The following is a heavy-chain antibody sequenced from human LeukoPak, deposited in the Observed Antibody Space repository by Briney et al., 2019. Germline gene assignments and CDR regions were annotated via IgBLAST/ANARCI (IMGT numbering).Heavy chain of an antibody. V-gene: IGHV3-9*01. Sequence: GGSLRLSCAASGFTFDDYAMHWVRQAPGKGLEWVSGISWNSGSIGYADSVKGRFTISRDNAKNSLYLQMNSLRAEDTALYYCAKDCTPDYYGLGSYLSYYYYYGMDVWGQGTTVTVSS. CDR2: ISWNSGSI. CDR3: AKDCTPDYYGLGSYLSYYYYYGMDV. D-gene: IGHD3-10*01. CDR1: GFTFDDYA. J-gene: IGHJ6*02.